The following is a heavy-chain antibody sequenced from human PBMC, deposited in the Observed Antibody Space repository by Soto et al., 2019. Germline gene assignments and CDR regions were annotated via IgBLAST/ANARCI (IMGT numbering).Heavy chain of an antibody. Sequence: SEALSPLCSVYGGSFRGYYWSWIRKPPGKGLEWIGEINHSGSTNYNPSLKSRVTISVDTSKNQFSLKLSSVTAANTAVYYCARGGIQLWLYYYYGMDVWGQGTTVTVSS. J-gene: IGHJ6*02. D-gene: IGHD5-18*01. CDR3: ARGGIQLWLYYYYGMDV. V-gene: IGHV4-34*01. CDR2: INHSGST. CDR1: GGSFRGYY.